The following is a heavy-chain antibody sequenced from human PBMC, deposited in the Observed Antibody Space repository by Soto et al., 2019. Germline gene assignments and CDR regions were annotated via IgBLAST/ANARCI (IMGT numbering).Heavy chain of an antibody. CDR1: GGSISSYY. D-gene: IGHD3-10*02. J-gene: IGHJ2*01. CDR3: AMFNWYFDL. CDR2: IYYRGST. Sequence: QVQLQESGPGLVKPSETLSLTCTVSGGSISSYYWSWIRQPPGKGLEWIGYIYYRGSTNYNPSLKSRVTISVDTAKNQFTLKLSSVTAADTAMYYCAMFNWYFDLWGRGALVTVSS. V-gene: IGHV4-59*01.